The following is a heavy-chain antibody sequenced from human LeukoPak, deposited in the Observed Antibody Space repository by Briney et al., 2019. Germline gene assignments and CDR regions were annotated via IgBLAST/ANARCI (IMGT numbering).Heavy chain of an antibody. V-gene: IGHV4-34*01. D-gene: IGHD3-10*01. J-gene: IGHJ4*02. CDR2: INHSGST. CDR3: ADMVRGVDY. CDR1: GGSFSGYY. Sequence: SETLSLTCAVYGGSFSGYYWSWIRQPPGKGLEWIGEINHSGSTNYNPSLKSRVTISVDTSKNQFSLKLSSVTAADTAVYYCADMVRGVDYWGQGTLVTVPS.